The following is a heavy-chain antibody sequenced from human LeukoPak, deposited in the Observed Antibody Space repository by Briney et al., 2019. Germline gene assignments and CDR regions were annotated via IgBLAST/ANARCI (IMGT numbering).Heavy chain of an antibody. Sequence: GGSLRLSCAASGFTFSSYSMNWVRQAPGRGLEWLSSISGSGSYIYYIDSVKGRFTISRDNAKNSLYLQMNSLRAEDTAVYYCAKEFDSGGYGANFDSWGQGTLVTVSS. CDR1: GFTFSSYS. CDR3: AKEFDSGGYGANFDS. CDR2: ISGSGSYI. V-gene: IGHV3-21*01. D-gene: IGHD3-10*01. J-gene: IGHJ4*02.